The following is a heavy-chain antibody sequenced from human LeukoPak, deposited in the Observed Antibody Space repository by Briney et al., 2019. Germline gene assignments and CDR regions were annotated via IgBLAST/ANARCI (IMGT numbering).Heavy chain of an antibody. J-gene: IGHJ5*02. Sequence: SQTLSLTCAISGDSVSSNSAAWNWIRQSPSRGLEWLGRTYYRSKWYNDYAVSVKSRITINPDTSKNQFSLQLNSVTPEDTAAYYCARDQPWSGHYITPKHNWFDPWGQGALVTVSS. V-gene: IGHV6-1*01. CDR1: GDSVSSNSAA. CDR3: ARDQPWSGHYITPKHNWFDP. D-gene: IGHD3-3*01. CDR2: TYYRSKWYN.